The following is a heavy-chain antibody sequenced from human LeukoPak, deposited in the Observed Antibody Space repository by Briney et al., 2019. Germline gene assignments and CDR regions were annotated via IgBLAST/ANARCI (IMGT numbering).Heavy chain of an antibody. CDR1: GDSISSYH. Sequence: SETLSLTCTVSGDSISSYHWSWIRQPPGKGLEWIGYIYDSGRTKYNPSLKSRVTISEDTSKNQFSLKLNSVTAADTAVYYCARHEPWPYYFDCWGQGTLVTVSS. CDR3: ARHEPWPYYFDC. J-gene: IGHJ4*02. V-gene: IGHV4-59*08. CDR2: IYDSGRT.